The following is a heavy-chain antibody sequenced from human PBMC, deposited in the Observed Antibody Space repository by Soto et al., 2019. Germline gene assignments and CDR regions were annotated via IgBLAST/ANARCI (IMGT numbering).Heavy chain of an antibody. Sequence: QVQLVESGGGVVQPGRSLRLSCAASGFTFSSYGMHWVRQAPGKGLEWVAVISYDGNNKYYADSVKGRFTISRDNSKNTLYLQMNSLRAEDTAIYYCAATYGDYQVYYFDYWGQGTLVTVSS. CDR3: AATYGDYQVYYFDY. D-gene: IGHD4-17*01. J-gene: IGHJ4*02. CDR2: ISYDGNNK. CDR1: GFTFSSYG. V-gene: IGHV3-30*03.